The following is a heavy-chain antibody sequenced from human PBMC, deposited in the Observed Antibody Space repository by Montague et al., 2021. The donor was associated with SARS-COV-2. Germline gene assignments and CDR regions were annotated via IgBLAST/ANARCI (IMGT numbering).Heavy chain of an antibody. CDR2: YCYSGST. V-gene: IGHV4-39*01. D-gene: IGHD3-22*01. Sequence: SETLSLTCTVSGGSISSNFWYWIWLPPPPGQELNWIGSYCYSGSTYYNPSLTSRLTISVDPSKNQFSLKLSSVTAADTAVYYCASSYYYGSSGYYSHDAFDIWGQGTMVTVSS. J-gene: IGHJ3*02. CDR3: ASSYYYGSSGYYSHDAFDI. CDR1: GGSISSNFWY.